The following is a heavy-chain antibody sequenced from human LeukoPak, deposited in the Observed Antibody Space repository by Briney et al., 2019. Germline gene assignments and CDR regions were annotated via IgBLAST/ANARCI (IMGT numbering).Heavy chain of an antibody. D-gene: IGHD6-13*01. CDR3: ARGQQLVLDY. J-gene: IGHJ4*02. CDR2: IYYSGST. CDR1: GGSFSSGGYY. Sequence: PSETLSLTCTVSGGSFSSGGYYWRWIRQHPGKGLEWIGYIYYSGSTYYNPSLKSRVTISVDTSKNQFSLKLSSVTAADTAVYYCARGQQLVLDYWGQGTLVTVSS. V-gene: IGHV4-31*03.